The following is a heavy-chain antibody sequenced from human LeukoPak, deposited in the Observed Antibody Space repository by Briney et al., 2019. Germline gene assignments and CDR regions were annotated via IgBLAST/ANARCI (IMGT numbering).Heavy chain of an antibody. Sequence: PSETLSLTCTVSGGSIISSSYYWGWIRQPPGKGLEWIGSIYYSGSTYYNPSLKSRVTISVDTSKNQFSLKLSSVTAADTAVYYCARRKWELLSYYWFDPWGQGTLVTVSS. CDR1: GGSIISSSYY. D-gene: IGHD1-26*01. CDR2: IYYSGST. CDR3: ARRKWELLSYYWFDP. J-gene: IGHJ5*02. V-gene: IGHV4-39*01.